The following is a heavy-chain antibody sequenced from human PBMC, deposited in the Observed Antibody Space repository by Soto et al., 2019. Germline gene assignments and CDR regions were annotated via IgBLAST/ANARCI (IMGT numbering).Heavy chain of an antibody. V-gene: IGHV3-30*18. CDR3: AKIRTTGTGDAFDI. CDR2: ISSDGNNK. J-gene: IGHJ3*02. D-gene: IGHD1-1*01. Sequence: GGSLRLSCEASGFAFSHFGMYWVSQAPVKGLEWVAGISSDGNNKFYADSVKGRFSISRDNSENTLYLQMNSLRAEDTAVFYCAKIRTTGTGDAFDIWGRGTMVTVSS. CDR1: GFAFSHFG.